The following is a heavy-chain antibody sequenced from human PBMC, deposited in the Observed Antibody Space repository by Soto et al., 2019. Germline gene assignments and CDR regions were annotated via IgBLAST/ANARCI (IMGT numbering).Heavy chain of an antibody. J-gene: IGHJ4*02. CDR3: SISPLTYYDFWSGYLSPIDY. V-gene: IGHV3-7*01. CDR2: IKQDGSEK. D-gene: IGHD3-3*01. CDR1: GFTFSSYW. Sequence: GGSLRLSCAASGFTFSSYWMSWVRQAPGKGLEWVANIKQDGSEKYYVDTVKGRFTISRDNAKNSLYLQMNSLRAEDTAVYYCSISPLTYYDFWSGYLSPIDYWGQGTLVTVSS.